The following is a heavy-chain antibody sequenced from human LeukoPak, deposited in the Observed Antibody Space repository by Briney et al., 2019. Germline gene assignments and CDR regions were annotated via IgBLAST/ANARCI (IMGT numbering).Heavy chain of an antibody. J-gene: IGHJ6*03. D-gene: IGHD6-6*01. CDR1: GGSFSSSLYY. V-gene: IGHV4-39*07. CDR3: ARESANYGTSSGYYYYMDV. CDR2: IYYSGSS. Sequence: SETLSLTCTVSGGSFSSSLYYWGWVRQPPGEGLEWIGSIYYSGSSYYNSSLKSRVTLSADTSKNQFSLKLSSVTAADTAVYYCARESANYGTSSGYYYYMDVWGTGTAVIVSS.